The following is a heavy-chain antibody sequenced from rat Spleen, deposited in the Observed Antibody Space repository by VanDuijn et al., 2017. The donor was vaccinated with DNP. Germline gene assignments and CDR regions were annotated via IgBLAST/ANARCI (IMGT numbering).Heavy chain of an antibody. J-gene: IGHJ1*01. CDR1: NYSITSNY. V-gene: IGHV3-1*01. CDR2: ISYSGTT. D-gene: IGHD1-2*01. CDR3: ARGSSSIYWYFDF. Sequence: EVQLQESGPGLVKPSQSLSLTCSVTNYSITSNYWGWIRKFPGNKMEWIGHISYSGTTTYNPSLKSRISITRDTSKNQFFLHLNSVTTEDTATYYCARGSSSIYWYFDFWGPGTMVTVSS.